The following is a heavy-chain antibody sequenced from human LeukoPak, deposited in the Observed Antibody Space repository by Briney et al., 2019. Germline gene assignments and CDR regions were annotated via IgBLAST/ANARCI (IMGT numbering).Heavy chain of an antibody. J-gene: IGHJ4*02. CDR2: ISSSSSYI. D-gene: IGHD5-18*01. V-gene: IGHV3-21*01. Sequence: GGSLRLSCAASGFTFSSYSMNWVRQAPGKGLEWVSPISSSSSYIYYADSVKGRFTISRDNAKNSLYLQMNSLRAEDTAVYYCARDLGRYSYGSYWGQGTLVTVSS. CDR3: ARDLGRYSYGSY. CDR1: GFTFSSYS.